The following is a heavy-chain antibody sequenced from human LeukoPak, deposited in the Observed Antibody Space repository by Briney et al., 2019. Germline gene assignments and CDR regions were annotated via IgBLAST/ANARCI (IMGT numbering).Heavy chain of an antibody. CDR2: IYYSGST. CDR3: ARVLLWFGELGRDYYDYMDV. CDR1: GGSISSGGYY. D-gene: IGHD3-10*01. Sequence: SETLSLTCTVSGGSISSGGYYWSCIRQPPGKGLEWIGYIYYSGSTYYNPSLKSRVTISVDTSKHQFSLKLSSVTAADTAVYYCARVLLWFGELGRDYYDYMDVWGKGTTVTVSS. V-gene: IGHV4-30-4*08. J-gene: IGHJ6*03.